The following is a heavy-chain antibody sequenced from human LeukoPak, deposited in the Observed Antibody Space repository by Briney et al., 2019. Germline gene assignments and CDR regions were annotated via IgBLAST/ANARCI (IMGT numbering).Heavy chain of an antibody. J-gene: IGHJ6*03. V-gene: IGHV1-69*05. Sequence: ASVKVSCKASGGTFSSYAISWVRQAPGQGLEWMGGIIPIFGTANYAQKFQGRVTITTDESTSTAYMGLSSLRSEDTAVYYCARDSAEYCSGGSCSEYYYYYYYMDVWGKGTTVTVSS. D-gene: IGHD2-15*01. CDR1: GGTFSSYA. CDR3: ARDSAEYCSGGSCSEYYYYYYYMDV. CDR2: IIPIFGTA.